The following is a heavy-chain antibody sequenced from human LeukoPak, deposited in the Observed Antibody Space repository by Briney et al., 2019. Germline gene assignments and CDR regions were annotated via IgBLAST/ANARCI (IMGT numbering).Heavy chain of an antibody. CDR1: GFTFSDYY. V-gene: IGHV3-11*01. D-gene: IGHD3-10*01. CDR2: ISSSGSTI. CDR3: ARDRIRGAPVNWFDP. Sequence: GGSLRLSCAASGFTFSDYYMSWIRQAPGKGLEWVSYISSSGSTIYYADSVKGRFTISRDNAKNSLYLQMNSLRAEDTAVYYCARDRIRGAPVNWFDPWGQGTLVTVSS. J-gene: IGHJ5*02.